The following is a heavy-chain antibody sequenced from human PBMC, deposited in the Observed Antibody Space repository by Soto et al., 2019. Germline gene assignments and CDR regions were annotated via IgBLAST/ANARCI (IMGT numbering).Heavy chain of an antibody. J-gene: IGHJ4*02. Sequence: EVQLLESGGGLVQPGGSLRLSCAASGFTFSIYAMTWVRQAPGKGLEWVSGLSSSGGTTHYADSVKGRFTISRDNSKNTLFLQMNSLRAEDTAVYYCARDPDIVVVVAAGGFDYWGQGTLVTVSS. CDR2: LSSSGGTT. V-gene: IGHV3-23*01. CDR1: GFTFSIYA. CDR3: ARDPDIVVVVAAGGFDY. D-gene: IGHD2-15*01.